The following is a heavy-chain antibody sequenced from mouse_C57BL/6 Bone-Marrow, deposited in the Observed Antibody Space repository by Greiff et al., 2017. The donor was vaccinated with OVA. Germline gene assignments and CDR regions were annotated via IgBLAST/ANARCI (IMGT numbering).Heavy chain of an antibody. V-gene: IGHV1-50*01. CDR3: ARDPYGDWYFDV. J-gene: IGHJ1*03. Sequence: QVQLQQPGAELVKPGASVKLSCKASGYTFTSYWMQWVKQRPGQGLEWIGEIDPSDSYTTYNQKFKGKASLTVDTSSSTASMQLSSLTSEASAVYYCARDPYGDWYFDVWGTGTTVTVSS. CDR1: GYTFTSYW. CDR2: IDPSDSYT. D-gene: IGHD1-1*01.